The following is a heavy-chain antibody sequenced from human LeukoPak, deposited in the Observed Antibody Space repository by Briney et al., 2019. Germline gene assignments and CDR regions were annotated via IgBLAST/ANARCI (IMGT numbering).Heavy chain of an antibody. CDR1: GGSISSSSYY. Sequence: SETLSLTCTVSGGSISSSSYYWGWIRQPPGKGLEWIGSIYYSGSTYYNPSLKSRVTISVDTSKNQFSLKLSSVTAADTAVYYCARGLSLVGATNDYWGQGTLVTVSS. J-gene: IGHJ4*02. CDR3: ARGLSLVGATNDY. V-gene: IGHV4-39*01. CDR2: IYYSGST. D-gene: IGHD1-26*01.